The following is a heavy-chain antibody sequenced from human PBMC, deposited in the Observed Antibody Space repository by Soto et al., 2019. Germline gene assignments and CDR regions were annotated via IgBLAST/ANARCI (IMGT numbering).Heavy chain of an antibody. V-gene: IGHV4-31*03. Sequence: SETLSLTCTVSGGSISSGGYYWSWIRQHPGKGLEWIGYIYYSGSTYYNPSLKSRVTISVDTSKNQFSLKLSSVTAADTAVYYCARVRVAVATIDYWGQGTLVTVSS. CDR1: GGSISSGGYY. CDR3: ARVRVAVATIDY. CDR2: IYYSGST. D-gene: IGHD5-12*01. J-gene: IGHJ4*02.